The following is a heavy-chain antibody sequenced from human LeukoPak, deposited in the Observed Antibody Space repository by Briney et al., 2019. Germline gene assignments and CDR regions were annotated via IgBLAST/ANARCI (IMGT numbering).Heavy chain of an antibody. CDR2: MYTSGST. Sequence: SETLSLTCTVSGDSISSGSYYRSWIRQPAVKGLEWIGRMYTSGSTNYNRSLKSRVTIAVDTSKIQFSLKLSSVTAADTAVYYCARGFRGVMGNWFDPWGQGTLVTVSS. CDR1: GDSISSGSYY. V-gene: IGHV4-61*02. CDR3: ARGFRGVMGNWFDP. D-gene: IGHD3-10*01. J-gene: IGHJ5*02.